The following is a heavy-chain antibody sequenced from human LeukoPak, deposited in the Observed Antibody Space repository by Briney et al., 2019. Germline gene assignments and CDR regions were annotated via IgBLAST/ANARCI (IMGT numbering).Heavy chain of an antibody. CDR1: GSSFTSYC. D-gene: IGHD2-15*01. V-gene: IGHV5-10-1*01. CDR3: ARLGADCSGGSCYHT. CDR2: IDPSDSYT. J-gene: IGHJ5*02. Sequence: GASLQISCKGSGSSFTSYCISWVRHLPGKVLEWMVRIDPSDSYTYYSPSFQGHVTISADKSISTAYLQWSSLKASDTAMYYCARLGADCSGGSCYHTWGQGTLVTVSS.